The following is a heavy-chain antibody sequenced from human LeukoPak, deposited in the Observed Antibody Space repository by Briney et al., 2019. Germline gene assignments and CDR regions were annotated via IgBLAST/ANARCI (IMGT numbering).Heavy chain of an antibody. Sequence: GGSLRLSCAASGLTFSDYYMSWIRQAPGKGLEWVSYIRSSDRTIYYAASVKGRFTISRDNAKNSLYLQMNSLRAEDTAVYYCARELRGMFAVDYWGQGTLVTVSS. CDR3: ARELRGMFAVDY. D-gene: IGHD3-10*02. CDR1: GLTFSDYY. CDR2: IRSSDRTI. J-gene: IGHJ4*02. V-gene: IGHV3-11*01.